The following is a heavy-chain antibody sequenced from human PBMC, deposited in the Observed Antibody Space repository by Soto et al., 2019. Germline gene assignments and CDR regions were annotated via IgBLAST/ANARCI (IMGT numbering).Heavy chain of an antibody. V-gene: IGHV1-18*01. CDR2: ISAYNGNT. CDR3: ARDPPTYYYDSTYLDV. D-gene: IGHD3-22*01. CDR1: GYAFSSHG. Sequence: ASVKVSCKASGYAFSSHGISWVRQAPGQGLEWMGWISAYNGNTDYAQKLQGRVTMTTDTSASTAYMELRSLRSDDTAVYYCARDPPTYYYDSTYLDVWGQGTTVTVSS. J-gene: IGHJ6*02.